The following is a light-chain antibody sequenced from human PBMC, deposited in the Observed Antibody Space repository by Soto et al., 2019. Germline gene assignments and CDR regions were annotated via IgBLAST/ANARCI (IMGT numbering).Light chain of an antibody. CDR2: DAS. J-gene: IGKJ5*01. Sequence: DIQITQSPSTLSASVGDRVTITFRASQTIRSLLAWYQQKPGKAPKALIYDASRLGSGVPSRFSGSGSGTEFTLTISSLQPDDFATYYCQQYQTYATFGQGTRLEI. CDR3: QQYQTYAT. CDR1: QTIRSL. V-gene: IGKV1-5*01.